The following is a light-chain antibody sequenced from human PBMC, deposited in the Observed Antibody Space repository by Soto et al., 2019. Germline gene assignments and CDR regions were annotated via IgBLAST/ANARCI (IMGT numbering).Light chain of an antibody. Sequence: DIQMTQSPSSLSASVGDRVTITCRASQSVITYLNWYQQMPGKAPKLLIYAASSLQSGVPSRFSGSGSGTDFTLTISSLQPEDFATYYGQQSYSTPRTFGQGTKVEIK. CDR2: AAS. V-gene: IGKV1-39*01. J-gene: IGKJ1*01. CDR3: QQSYSTPRT. CDR1: QSVITY.